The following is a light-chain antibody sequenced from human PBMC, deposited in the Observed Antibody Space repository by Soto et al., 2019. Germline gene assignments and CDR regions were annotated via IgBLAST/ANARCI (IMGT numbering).Light chain of an antibody. J-gene: IGLJ1*01. CDR2: DVS. CDR1: SSDVGGYNS. V-gene: IGLV2-14*01. Sequence: QSVLTQPASVSGSPGQSITISCTGTSSDVGGYNSVSWYQQYPGKAPKLMIHDVSNRPSGVSNRFSGSKSGNTASLTISGPQAEEEADYYCSSYTSSTSYVFGSGTKLTVL. CDR3: SSYTSSTSYV.